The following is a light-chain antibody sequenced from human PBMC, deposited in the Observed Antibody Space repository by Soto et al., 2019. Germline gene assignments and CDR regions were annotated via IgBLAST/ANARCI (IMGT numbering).Light chain of an antibody. CDR3: QRYNKWPPTT. Sequence: EIVLTQSPATLSVSPGERATRSCSASQSVGIKLAWYQQKPGQAPRLLIYDTSTRATGIPHRFSGSGSGTEFTLTISRLQSEDFAIYYCQRYNKWPPTTFGKWTRLEIK. CDR1: QSVGIK. V-gene: IGKV3-15*01. CDR2: DTS. J-gene: IGKJ5*01.